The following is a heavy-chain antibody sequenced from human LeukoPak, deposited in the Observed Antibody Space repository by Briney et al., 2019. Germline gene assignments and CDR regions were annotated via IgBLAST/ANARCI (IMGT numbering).Heavy chain of an antibody. V-gene: IGHV3-7*04. CDR1: GFTFSSSW. Sequence: GGSLRLSCAASGFTFSSSWITWVRQVPGKGLEWVANIKQDGGEKYYVDSVKGRSTISRDNAKNSLYLQMNNLRAEDTAVYYCARNRFAMDVWGQGTTVTVSS. CDR2: IKQDGGEK. CDR3: ARNRFAMDV. J-gene: IGHJ6*02.